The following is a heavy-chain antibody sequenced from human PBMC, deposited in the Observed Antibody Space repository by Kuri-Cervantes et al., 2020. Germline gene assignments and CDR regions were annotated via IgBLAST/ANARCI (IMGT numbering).Heavy chain of an antibody. V-gene: IGHV3-30*04. J-gene: IGHJ4*02. Sequence: WGSLSLSCAASVFTFSSYAMHWVRQAPGKGLEWVAVISYDGSNKYYADSVKGRFTISRDNSKKTLYLHMNSLRVEDTAVYYWALDVDIEATVQGLLDFWGQGTLVTVSS. D-gene: IGHD5-12*01. CDR3: ALDVDIEATVQGLLDF. CDR1: VFTFSSYA. CDR2: ISYDGSNK.